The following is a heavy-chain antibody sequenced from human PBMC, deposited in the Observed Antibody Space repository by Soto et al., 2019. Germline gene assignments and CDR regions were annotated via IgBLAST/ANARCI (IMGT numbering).Heavy chain of an antibody. J-gene: IGHJ4*02. CDR1: GGTFSSSA. Sequence: SVKVSCKASGGTFSSSAISWVRQAPGQGLEWMGGIIPIFGTTNYAQKFQGRVTITADESTSTAYMELSSLRSEDTAVYYCARSSGYSYDKYYFDYWGQGTLVTVSS. D-gene: IGHD5-18*01. V-gene: IGHV1-69*13. CDR3: ARSSGYSYDKYYFDY. CDR2: IIPIFGTT.